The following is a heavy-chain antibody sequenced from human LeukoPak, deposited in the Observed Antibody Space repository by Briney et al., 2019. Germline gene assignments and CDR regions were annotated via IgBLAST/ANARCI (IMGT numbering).Heavy chain of an antibody. CDR2: IGAYNGNT. V-gene: IGHV1-18*01. CDR1: GYTFTSYG. CDR3: ARDLDGDYPLGY. Sequence: ASVKVSCKASGYTFTSYGISWVRQAPGQGLEWMGWIGAYNGNTNYAQKLQGRVTMTTDTSTGTAYMELRSLRSDDTAVYYCARDLDGDYPLGYWGQGTLVTVSS. J-gene: IGHJ4*02. D-gene: IGHD4-17*01.